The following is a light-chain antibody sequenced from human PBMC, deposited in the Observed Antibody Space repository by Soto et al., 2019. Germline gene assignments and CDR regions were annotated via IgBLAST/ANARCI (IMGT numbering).Light chain of an antibody. CDR2: EGS. CDR1: SGDVGSYNL. V-gene: IGLV2-23*01. Sequence: QSALTQPASVSGSPGQPITISCTGTSGDVGSYNLVSWYQQQPGKAPKLLIYEGSQRPSGVSTRFSGSKSGNTASLTISGLQADDEADYYCCSYAGSRTYLFGTGTKVTVL. CDR3: CSYAGSRTYL. J-gene: IGLJ1*01.